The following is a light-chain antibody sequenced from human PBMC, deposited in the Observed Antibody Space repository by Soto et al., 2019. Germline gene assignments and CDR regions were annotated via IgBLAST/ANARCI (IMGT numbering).Light chain of an antibody. CDR2: DAS. Sequence: VLTQSPATLSLSPGERATRSCRASQNIDKYLAWYQQKPVQAPRLLIFDASDRALGIPPMFSGSGSGTDVTLTITNLEPEDSAVYYCQQRRDWPPITFGGGTKV. V-gene: IGKV3-11*01. CDR1: QNIDKY. J-gene: IGKJ4*01. CDR3: QQRRDWPPIT.